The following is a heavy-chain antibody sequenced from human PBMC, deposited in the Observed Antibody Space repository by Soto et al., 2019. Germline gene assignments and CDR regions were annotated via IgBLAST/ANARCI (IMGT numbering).Heavy chain of an antibody. D-gene: IGHD3-22*01. CDR2: IYYSVST. CDR3: AREIVVNWFDP. Sequence: SETLSLTCTVSGGSISSGDYYWSWIRQPPGKGLEWIGYIYYSVSTYYNPSLKSRVTISVDTSKNQFSLKLSSVTAADTAVYYCAREIVVNWFDPWGQGTLVTVSS. J-gene: IGHJ5*02. V-gene: IGHV4-30-4*01. CDR1: GGSISSGDYY.